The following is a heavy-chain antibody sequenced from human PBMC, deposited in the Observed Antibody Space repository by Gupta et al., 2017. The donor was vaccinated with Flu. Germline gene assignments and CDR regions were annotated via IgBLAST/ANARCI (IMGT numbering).Heavy chain of an antibody. J-gene: IGHJ4*02. CDR1: TRDY. Sequence: TRDYSHWVRQDEGKGVGWMGLIGPGWVSTNYGTDLTCRVTIVRDPSTRTVDMEQKGVNSEDTAVNVCARDVCSSTRGHCTYWGQGTLVTVSS. V-gene: IGHV1-46*03. CDR2: IGPGWVST. D-gene: IGHD2-2*01. CDR3: ARDVCSSTRGHCTY.